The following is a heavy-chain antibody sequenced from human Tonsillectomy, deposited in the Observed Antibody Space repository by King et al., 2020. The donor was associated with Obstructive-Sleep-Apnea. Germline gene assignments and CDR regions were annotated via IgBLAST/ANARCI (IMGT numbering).Heavy chain of an antibody. Sequence: QLVQSGTEVKKPGESLTISCKDSGYSFTSYWIGWVRQMPGKGLECMGIIFPSYSDTRYNPAFQGRVTISADKSISTAYLQWSSLKASDTAMYYCARQQSYYYGIDVWGQGTTVTVSS. J-gene: IGHJ6*02. V-gene: IGHV5-51*01. D-gene: IGHD6-19*01. CDR3: ARQQSYYYGIDV. CDR2: IFPSYSDT. CDR1: GYSFTSYW.